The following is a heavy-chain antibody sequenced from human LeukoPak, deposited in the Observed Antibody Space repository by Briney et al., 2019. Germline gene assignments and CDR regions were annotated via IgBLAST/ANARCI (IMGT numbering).Heavy chain of an antibody. V-gene: IGHV4-34*01. CDR1: GGSISSYY. D-gene: IGHD3-16*02. CDR3: ARGYHDYVWGSYRKHNYYFDY. Sequence: PSETLSLTCTVSGGSISSYYWSWIRQPPGKGLEWIGEINHSGSTNYNPSLKSRVTISVDTSKNQFSLKLSSVTAADTAVYYCARGYHDYVWGSYRKHNYYFDYWGQGTLVTVSS. CDR2: INHSGST. J-gene: IGHJ4*02.